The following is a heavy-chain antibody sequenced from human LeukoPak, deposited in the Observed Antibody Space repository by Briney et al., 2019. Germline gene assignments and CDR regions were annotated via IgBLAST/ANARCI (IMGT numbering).Heavy chain of an antibody. D-gene: IGHD3-16*01. CDR2: IRTKSDGETV. CDR1: GSTFSSAC. Sequence: GGSLRLSCAASGSTFSSACLSWVRQAPGKGLEWVGRIRTKSDGETVDYAAPVKGRFTISRDDSKNTLFLQMNSLKTEDTAVYYCATPALGRRLYYYDYWGQGTLVTVSP. J-gene: IGHJ4*02. V-gene: IGHV3-15*07. CDR3: ATPALGRRLYYYDY.